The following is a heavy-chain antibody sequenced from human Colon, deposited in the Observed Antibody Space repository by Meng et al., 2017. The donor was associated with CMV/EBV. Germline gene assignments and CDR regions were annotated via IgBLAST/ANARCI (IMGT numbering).Heavy chain of an antibody. V-gene: IGHV4-61*01. CDR3: ARESSGWSTGIDY. CDR2: ISYSGNT. D-gene: IGHD6-19*01. J-gene: IGHJ4*02. Sequence: ASGGSVNNGSNYWTWIRQPPGKGLEWIGYISYSGNTNYTPSLKSRVTISLDTSRNQFSLKLTSMNAADTAIYYCARESSGWSTGIDYWGQGTLVTVSS. CDR1: GGSVNNGSNY.